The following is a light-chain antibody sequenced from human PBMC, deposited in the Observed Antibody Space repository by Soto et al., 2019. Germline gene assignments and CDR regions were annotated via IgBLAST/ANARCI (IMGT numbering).Light chain of an antibody. Sequence: EIVLTQSPGTLSLSPGERATLSCRASQSVSSSYLAWYQQKPGQAPRLLIYGASSRATGIPDRFSGSGSGTDFTLTISRLEPEDFAVYYCQLRITFGQGTRLEIK. CDR3: QLRIT. CDR2: GAS. CDR1: QSVSSSY. V-gene: IGKV3-20*01. J-gene: IGKJ5*01.